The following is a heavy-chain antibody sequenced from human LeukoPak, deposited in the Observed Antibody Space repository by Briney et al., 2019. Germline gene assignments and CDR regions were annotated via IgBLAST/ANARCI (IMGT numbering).Heavy chain of an antibody. Sequence: SETLSLTCTVSGGSISSYYWSWIRQPPGGGLEWIGYIYYSGSTNYNPSLKSRVTISVDTSKNQFSLKLNSVTAADTAVYYRARLSDGYSYAYYYYGMDVWGQGTTVTVSS. V-gene: IGHV4-59*08. CDR3: ARLSDGYSYAYYYYGMDV. D-gene: IGHD5-18*01. CDR2: IYYSGST. CDR1: GGSISSYY. J-gene: IGHJ6*02.